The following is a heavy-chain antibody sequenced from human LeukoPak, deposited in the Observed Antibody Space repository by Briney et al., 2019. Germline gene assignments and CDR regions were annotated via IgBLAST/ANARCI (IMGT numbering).Heavy chain of an antibody. D-gene: IGHD6-13*01. V-gene: IGHV3-33*01. J-gene: IGHJ4*02. CDR2: IWYDGSNK. Sequence: GGSLRLSCAASGFTFSSYGMHWVRQAPGKRLEWVAVIWYDGSNKYYADSVKGRFTISRDNSKNTLYLQMNSLRAEDTAVYYCARNRHGYSSSRIIDYWGQGTLVTVSS. CDR1: GFTFSSYG. CDR3: ARNRHGYSSSRIIDY.